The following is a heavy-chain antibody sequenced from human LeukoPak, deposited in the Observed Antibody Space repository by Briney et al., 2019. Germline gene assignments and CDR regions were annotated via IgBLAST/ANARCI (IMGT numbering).Heavy chain of an antibody. D-gene: IGHD2-8*01. CDR1: GFTFSSYA. CDR3: ARVRLRTMVSYGLDA. CDR2: ISYDGSNK. V-gene: IGHV3-30-3*01. J-gene: IGHJ6*02. Sequence: GGSLRLSCAASGFTFSSYAMHWVRQAPGKGLEWVAVISYDGSNKYYADSVKGRFTISRDNSKNTLYLQMNSLRAEDTAVYYCARVRLRTMVSYGLDALGLG.